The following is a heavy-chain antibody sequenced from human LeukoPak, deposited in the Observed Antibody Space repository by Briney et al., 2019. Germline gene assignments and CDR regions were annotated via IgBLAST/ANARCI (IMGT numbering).Heavy chain of an antibody. Sequence: SETLSLTCTVSGGSISSYYWSRIRQPPGKGLEWIGYIYYSGSTNYNPSLKSRVTISVDTSKNQFSLKLSSVTAADSAAYYCARAGYSGYDFDYWGQGTLVTVSS. CDR2: IYYSGST. J-gene: IGHJ4*02. V-gene: IGHV4-59*01. D-gene: IGHD5-12*01. CDR1: GGSISSYY. CDR3: ARAGYSGYDFDY.